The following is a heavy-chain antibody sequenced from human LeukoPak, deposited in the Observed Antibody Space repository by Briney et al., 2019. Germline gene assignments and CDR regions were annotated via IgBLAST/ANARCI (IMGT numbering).Heavy chain of an antibody. CDR3: AREKSVTL. CDR2: SYYSGST. D-gene: IGHD2-21*02. CDR1: GGSINNYY. J-gene: IGHJ4*02. Sequence: PSETLSLTCTVSGGSINNYYWNWIRQPPGKGLEWIGYSYYSGSTNYNPSLKSRVTISVDTSKNQFSLKLSSVTAADTAVYYCAREKSVTLWGQGTLVTVSS. V-gene: IGHV4-59*12.